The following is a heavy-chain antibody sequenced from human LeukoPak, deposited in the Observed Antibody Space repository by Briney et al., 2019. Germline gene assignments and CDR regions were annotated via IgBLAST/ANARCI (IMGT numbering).Heavy chain of an antibody. V-gene: IGHV1-58*01. D-gene: IGHD3-10*01. CDR3: AAITPSTLSGSYLSYGMDV. CDR2: IVVGSGNT. J-gene: IGHJ6*04. Sequence: SVKVSFKASGFTFTSSAVQWVRQARGQRLEWIGWIVVGSGNTKYAQKFQERVTITRDMSTSTAYMELSSLRSEDTAVYYCAAITPSTLSGSYLSYGMDVWGKGTTVTVSS. CDR1: GFTFTSSA.